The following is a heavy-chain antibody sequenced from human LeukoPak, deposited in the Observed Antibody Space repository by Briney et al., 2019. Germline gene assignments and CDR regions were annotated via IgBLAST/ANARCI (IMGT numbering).Heavy chain of an antibody. CDR1: GYTFTGYY. J-gene: IGHJ3*02. V-gene: IGHV1-2*02. CDR2: INPNSGGT. D-gene: IGHD1-1*01. Sequence: EASVKVSCKASGYTFTGYYMHWVRQAPGQGLEWMGWINPNSGGTNYAQKFQGRVTMTRDTSISTAYMELSRLRSDDTAVYYCASTDWNDSTAFDIWGQGTMVTVSS. CDR3: ASTDWNDSTAFDI.